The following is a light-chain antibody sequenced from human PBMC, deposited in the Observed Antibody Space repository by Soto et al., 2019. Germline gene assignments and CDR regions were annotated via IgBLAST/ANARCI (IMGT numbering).Light chain of an antibody. CDR2: DGS. J-gene: IGKJ3*01. Sequence: EIVLTQSPATLSVSPGERATLSCRASQYVSSYLAWYQQKPGQAPRLLIYDGSNRATGIPARFSGSGSGTDFTLTISSLEPEDFAGYYCQQYNNWPPGFTFGPGTKVDFK. V-gene: IGKV3-11*01. CDR1: QYVSSY. CDR3: QQYNNWPPGFT.